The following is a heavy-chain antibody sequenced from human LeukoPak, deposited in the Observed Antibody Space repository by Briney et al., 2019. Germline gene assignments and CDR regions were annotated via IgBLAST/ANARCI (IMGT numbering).Heavy chain of an antibody. V-gene: IGHV3-48*03. J-gene: IGHJ4*02. Sequence: GGSLRLSCAASGFTWNSYEMTWVRQAPGKGLEWVSYISSSGSTIYYADSVKGRFTISRDNAKNSLYLQMNSLRAEDTAVYYCARDLGGRYFDYWGQGTLVTASS. CDR1: GFTWNSYE. CDR2: ISSSGSTI. CDR3: ARDLGGRYFDY.